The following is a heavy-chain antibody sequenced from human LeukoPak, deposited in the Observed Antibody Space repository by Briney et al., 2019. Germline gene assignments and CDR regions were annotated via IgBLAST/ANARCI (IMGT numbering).Heavy chain of an antibody. CDR1: GFTSTNFA. V-gene: IGHV1-58*01. CDR2: IVVGSGAT. CDR3: ARAGGFFSPFGY. J-gene: IGHJ4*02. Sequence: ASVKVSCKASGFTSTNFAVQWVRQARGQRLEWIGWIVVGSGATKCAQDFQERVTITRDLSTSTLYMELRSLTSEDTAVYYCARAGGFFSPFGYWGQGTLVTVSS. D-gene: IGHD3-16*01.